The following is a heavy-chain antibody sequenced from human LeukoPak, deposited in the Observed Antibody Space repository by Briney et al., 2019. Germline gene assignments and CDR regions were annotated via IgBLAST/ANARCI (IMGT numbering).Heavy chain of an antibody. CDR3: ASHSDSSSWYTFYFDY. CDR2: IIPIFGTA. Sequence: SVKVSCKASGDTFSSYAISWVRQAPGQGLEWMGGIIPIFGTANYAQKFQGRVTVTADESTSTAYMELSSLRSEDTAVYYCASHSDSSSWYTFYFDYWGQGTLVTVSS. V-gene: IGHV1-69*13. CDR1: GDTFSSYA. D-gene: IGHD6-13*01. J-gene: IGHJ4*02.